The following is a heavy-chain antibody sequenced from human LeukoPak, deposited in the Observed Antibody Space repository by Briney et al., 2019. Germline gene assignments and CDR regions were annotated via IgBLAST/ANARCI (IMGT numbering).Heavy chain of an antibody. CDR3: AKEGHPDAFDI. Sequence: PGGSLRLSCAASGFTFDDYAMHWVRQAPGKGLEWVSGISWNSGSRGYADSVKGRFTISRDNAKNSLYLQMNSLRAEDTALYYCAKEGHPDAFDIWGQGTMVTVSS. CDR2: ISWNSGSR. CDR1: GFTFDDYA. J-gene: IGHJ3*02. V-gene: IGHV3-9*01.